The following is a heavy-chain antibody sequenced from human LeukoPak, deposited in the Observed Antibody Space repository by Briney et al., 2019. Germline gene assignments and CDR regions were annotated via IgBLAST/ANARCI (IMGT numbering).Heavy chain of an antibody. Sequence: SETPSLTCTVSGGSISSSNYYWGWIRQPPGKGLEWVGSIDSGSTYYNPSLKSRVTISVDTSKNQYSLKLSSVTAADTAVYYCARDNWNSRGFYYYMDVWGKGTTVTVSS. CDR2: IDSGST. CDR3: ARDNWNSRGFYYYMDV. J-gene: IGHJ6*03. D-gene: IGHD1-7*01. V-gene: IGHV4-39*02. CDR1: GGSISSSNYY.